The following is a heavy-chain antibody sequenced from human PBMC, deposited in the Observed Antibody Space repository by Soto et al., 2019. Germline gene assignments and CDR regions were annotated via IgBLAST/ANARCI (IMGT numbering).Heavy chain of an antibody. CDR1: GESLSGYY. J-gene: IGHJ4*02. CDR3: AGRNGYYSGIDY. D-gene: IGHD3-22*01. V-gene: IGHV4-34*01. Sequence: PSETLSLTCAVYGESLSGYYWSWIRQTPGKGLEWIGEINHSGGTDYNPSLKSRVTISSDTSKNQLSLRVNSVTAADTAVYYCAGRNGYYSGIDYWGQGTLVTVSS. CDR2: INHSGGT.